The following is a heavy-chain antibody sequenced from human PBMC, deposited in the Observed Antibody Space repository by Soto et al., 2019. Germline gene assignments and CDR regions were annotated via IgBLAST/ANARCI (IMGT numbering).Heavy chain of an antibody. Sequence: QVQLVQSGAEVKKPGASVKVSCKASGYTFTTYGMSWVRQAPGQGLDWMGWISTYNGNTKYAERLQGRVTMTTDTTTSTAYMELRSLRCDATAVYYCARGPTDYYDNSGNYFLDYWGQGTLVTVSS. V-gene: IGHV1-18*01. CDR3: ARGPTDYYDNSGNYFLDY. D-gene: IGHD3-22*01. CDR2: ISTYNGNT. CDR1: GYTFTTYG. J-gene: IGHJ4*02.